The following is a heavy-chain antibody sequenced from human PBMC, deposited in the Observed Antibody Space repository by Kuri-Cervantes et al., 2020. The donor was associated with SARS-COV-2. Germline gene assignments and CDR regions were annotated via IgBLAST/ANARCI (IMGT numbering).Heavy chain of an antibody. CDR2: ISWNSGSI. CDR3: AKGAGDIVATILDY. J-gene: IGHJ4*02. V-gene: IGHV3-9*01. D-gene: IGHD5-12*01. Sequence: GGSLRLSCAASGFTFDDYAMHWVRQAPGKGLEWVSGISWNSGSIGYADSVKGRFTISRDNSKNTLYLQMNSLRAEDTAVYYCAKGAGDIVATILDYWGQGTLVTVSS. CDR1: GFTFDDYA.